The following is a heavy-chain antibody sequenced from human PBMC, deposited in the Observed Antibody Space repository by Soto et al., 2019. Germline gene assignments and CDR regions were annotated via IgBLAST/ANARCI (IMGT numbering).Heavy chain of an antibody. D-gene: IGHD2-2*01. V-gene: IGHV1-3*01. Sequence: ASVKVSCKASGYTFTSYAMHWVRQAPGQRLEWMGWINAGNGNTKYSQKFQGRVTITADESTSTAYMELSSLRSEDTAVYYCAILDGYCISTSCYDDAFDIWGQGTMVTVSS. CDR2: INAGNGNT. CDR3: AILDGYCISTSCYDDAFDI. J-gene: IGHJ3*02. CDR1: GYTFTSYA.